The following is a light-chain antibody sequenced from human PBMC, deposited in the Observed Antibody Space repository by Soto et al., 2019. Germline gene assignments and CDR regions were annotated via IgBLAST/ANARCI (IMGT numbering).Light chain of an antibody. CDR1: QSINNRY. Sequence: EIVLTQSPGTLSLSPGERATLSCRASQSINNRYLAWYQQKPGQGPRHLIYAASSRATGIPDRFSGSGSGTDLPLTISRLEPEDFAVDYCQQRRRSPGFTFGPGTKVDIK. CDR2: AAS. J-gene: IGKJ3*01. CDR3: QQRRRSPGFT. V-gene: IGKV3-20*01.